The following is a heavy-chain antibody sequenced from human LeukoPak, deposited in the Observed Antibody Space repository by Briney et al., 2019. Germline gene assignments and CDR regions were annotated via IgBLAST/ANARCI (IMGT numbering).Heavy chain of an antibody. D-gene: IGHD4-23*01. CDR1: GGSISSGSYY. Sequence: PSETLSLTRTVSGGSISSGSYYWSWIRQPAGKGLEWIGRIYTSGSTNYNPSLKSRVTISVDTSKNQFSLKLSSVTAADTAVYYCASSATVAKGYAFDIWGQGTMVTVSS. CDR3: ASSATVAKGYAFDI. V-gene: IGHV4-61*02. CDR2: IYTSGST. J-gene: IGHJ3*02.